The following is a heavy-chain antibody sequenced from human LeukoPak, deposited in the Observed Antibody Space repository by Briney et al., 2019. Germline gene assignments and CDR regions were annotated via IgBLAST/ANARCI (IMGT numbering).Heavy chain of an antibody. CDR3: ARGPGGYSYGDFDY. CDR1: GGSISSGSYY. CDR2: IYTSGST. D-gene: IGHD5-18*01. Sequence: SETLSLTCTVSGGSISSGSYYWSWIRQPAGKGLEWIGRIYTSGSTNYNPSLKSRVTISVDTSKNQFSLKLSSVTAADTAVYYCARGPGGYSYGDFDYWGQGTLVTVSS. J-gene: IGHJ4*02. V-gene: IGHV4-61*02.